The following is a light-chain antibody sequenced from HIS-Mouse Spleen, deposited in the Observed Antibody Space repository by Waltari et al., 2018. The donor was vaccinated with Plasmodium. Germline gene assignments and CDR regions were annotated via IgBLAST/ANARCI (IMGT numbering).Light chain of an antibody. CDR3: SSYAGSNNLV. J-gene: IGLJ2*01. V-gene: IGLV2-8*01. Sequence: QSALTQPPSASGSPGQSVTISCTGTSSDVGGYNYVSWYQQHPGKAPKLMIYEVSKRPPGVPDRFPGSKSGNTASLTVSGRQAEDEADYYCSSYAGSNNLVFGGGTKLTVL. CDR1: SSDVGGYNY. CDR2: EVS.